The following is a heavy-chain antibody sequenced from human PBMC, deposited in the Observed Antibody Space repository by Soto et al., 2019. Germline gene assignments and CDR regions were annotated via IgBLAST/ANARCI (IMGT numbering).Heavy chain of an antibody. CDR2: ISAYNGNT. CDR3: ARMVSGSYYYYGMDV. V-gene: IGHV1-18*01. J-gene: IGHJ6*02. D-gene: IGHD3-10*01. Sequence: ASVKVSCKASGYTFTSYGISWVRQAPGQWLEWMGWISAYNGNTNYAQKLQGRVTMTTDTSTSTAYMELRSLRSDDTAVYYCARMVSGSYYYYGMDVWGQGTTVTVSS. CDR1: GYTFTSYG.